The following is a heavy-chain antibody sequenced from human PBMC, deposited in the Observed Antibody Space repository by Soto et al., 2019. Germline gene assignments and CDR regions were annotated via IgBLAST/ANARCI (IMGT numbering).Heavy chain of an antibody. V-gene: IGHV4-59*12. CDR3: ARKEGGLHLFDI. J-gene: IGHJ4*02. D-gene: IGHD5-12*01. CDR2: ILFSGSS. Sequence: PSETLSLTCILSGGSIRDYYCGWIRQSPGKRLPCIGYILFSGSSNYNSFLTCRVTISLSPPKTQFSLGLKSVTAEDTAVYYCARKEGGLHLFDIWGQGISVTVSS. CDR1: GGSIRDYY.